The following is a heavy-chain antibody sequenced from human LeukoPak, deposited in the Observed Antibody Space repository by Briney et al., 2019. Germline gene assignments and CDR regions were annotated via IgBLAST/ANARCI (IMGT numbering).Heavy chain of an antibody. CDR2: ISYDGSNK. J-gene: IGHJ4*02. V-gene: IGHV3-30-3*01. Sequence: GGSMRLSSAASGFTFSSYAMHWVRQAPGKGMEWVAVISYDGSNKYYADSVKGRFTISRDNSKNTLYLQMNSLRAEDTAVYYCAREPDYDYVWGSYRPAGGLYFDYWGQGTLVTVSS. CDR3: AREPDYDYVWGSYRPAGGLYFDY. D-gene: IGHD3-16*02. CDR1: GFTFSSYA.